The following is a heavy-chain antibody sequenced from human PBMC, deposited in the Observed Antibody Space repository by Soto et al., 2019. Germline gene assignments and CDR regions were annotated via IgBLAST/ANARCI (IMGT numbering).Heavy chain of an antibody. CDR1: GFTFDDNT. D-gene: IGHD3-16*01. Sequence: GGSLRLSCAVSGFTFDDNTMHWVRQAPEKGLEWVSGINWKSDIGYADSVKGRFTTSRDNAENSLYLQMNSLRAEDTALYYCAISQDRGGRTTFIYWGQGTQVTVSS. CDR3: AISQDRGGRTTFIY. J-gene: IGHJ4*02. V-gene: IGHV3-9*01. CDR2: INWKSDI.